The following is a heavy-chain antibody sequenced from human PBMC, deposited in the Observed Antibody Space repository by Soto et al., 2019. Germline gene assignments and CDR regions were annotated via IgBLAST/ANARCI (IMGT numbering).Heavy chain of an antibody. CDR3: ARALIAAAGNFDY. CDR1: GGSFSGYY. CDR2: INHSGST. Sequence: SETLSLTCAVYGGSFSGYYWSWIRQPPGKGLEWIGEINHSGSTNYNPSLKSRVTISVDTSKNQFSLKLSSVTAADTAVYYCARALIAAAGNFDYWGQGTLVTVSS. V-gene: IGHV4-34*01. J-gene: IGHJ4*02. D-gene: IGHD6-13*01.